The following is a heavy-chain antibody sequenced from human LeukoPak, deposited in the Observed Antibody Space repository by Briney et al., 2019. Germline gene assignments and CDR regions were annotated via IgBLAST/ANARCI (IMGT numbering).Heavy chain of an antibody. CDR1: GFTFSSYG. CDR2: IRYDGSNK. J-gene: IGHJ6*03. D-gene: IGHD4-17*01. CDR3: AKESGDYASYYYYYYMDV. Sequence: GGSLRLSCAASGFTFSSYGMHWVRQAPGKGLEWVAFIRYDGSNKYYADSVKGRFTISRDNSKNTLYLQMNSLRAEDTAVYYCAKESGDYASYYYYYYMDVWGKGTTVTISS. V-gene: IGHV3-30*02.